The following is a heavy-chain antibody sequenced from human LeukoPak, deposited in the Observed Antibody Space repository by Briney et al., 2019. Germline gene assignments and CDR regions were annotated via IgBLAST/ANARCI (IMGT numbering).Heavy chain of an antibody. V-gene: IGHV3-53*01. CDR1: GFTVITND. CDR3: ARGVEPLAANTLAY. D-gene: IGHD1-14*01. CDR2: LYSDGNT. Sequence: GGSLRLSCAASGFTVITNDMTWVRQAPGKGLGWVSVLYSDGNTKYADSVQGRFTISRDNSKNTLYPEMNSLSPDDTAVYYCARGVEPLAANTLAYWGQGTLVTVSS. J-gene: IGHJ4*02.